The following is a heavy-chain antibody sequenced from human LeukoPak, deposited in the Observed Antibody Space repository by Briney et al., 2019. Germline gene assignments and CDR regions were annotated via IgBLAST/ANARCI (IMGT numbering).Heavy chain of an antibody. CDR2: ISATVDST. Sequence: PGGSLRLSCAVSGFRFANYAMSWVCQAPGKGLDWVSTISATVDSTYYADSVKGRFTVSRDNSKNTVYLQLNSLSAEDRAVYYCYCEGYWGQGTLVTVSA. J-gene: IGHJ4*02. CDR3: YCEGY. V-gene: IGHV3-23*01. D-gene: IGHD2-21*01. CDR1: GFRFANYA.